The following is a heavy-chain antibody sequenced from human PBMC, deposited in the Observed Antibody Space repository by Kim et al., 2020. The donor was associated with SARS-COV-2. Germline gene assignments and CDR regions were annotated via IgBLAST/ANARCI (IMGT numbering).Heavy chain of an antibody. CDR1: GYTFTSYA. Sequence: ASVKVSCKASGYTFTSYAMHWVRQAPGQRLEWMGWINAGNGNTKYSPKFRGRVTITRDTSASTAYMELSSLRSEDTAVYYCARVSAAAANYYYGMDVWGQGTTVTVSS. J-gene: IGHJ6*02. CDR2: INAGNGNT. V-gene: IGHV1-3*01. CDR3: ARVSAAAANYYYGMDV. D-gene: IGHD6-13*01.